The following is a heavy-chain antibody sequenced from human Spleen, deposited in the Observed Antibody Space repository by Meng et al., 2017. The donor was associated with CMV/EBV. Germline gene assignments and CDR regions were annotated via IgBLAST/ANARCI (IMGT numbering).Heavy chain of an antibody. V-gene: IGHV3-NL1*01. CDR2: FVSGGTSST. J-gene: IGHJ5*02. CDR1: GFTLSTYA. CDR3: AGVVDVAARPNRGDWWFDP. D-gene: IGHD6-6*01. Sequence: GGSLRLSCAASGFTLSTYAMNWVRLGPAKGLEWVSIFVSGGTSSTHYAESVKGRFTVSRDNSKNTLYLQMNSLRAEDTAVYHCAGVVDVAARPNRGDWWFDPWGQGTLVTVSS.